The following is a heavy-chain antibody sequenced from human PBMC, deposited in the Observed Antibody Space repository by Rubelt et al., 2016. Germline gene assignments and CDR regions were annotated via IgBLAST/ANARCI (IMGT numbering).Heavy chain of an antibody. CDR2: ISHRGST. J-gene: IGHJ4*02. CDR3: ARDRDYYDSSGYYYGFAY. V-gene: IGHV4-38-2*02. CDR1: GYSISSGYY. Sequence: QVQLQESGPGLVKPSETLSLTCTVSGYSISSGYYWGWIRQPPGKGLEWIGSISHRGSTYYNPSLKSLATSSVDCSKNQFSLKLSAVTAADTAVYYCARDRDYYDSSGYYYGFAYWGQGTLVTVSS. D-gene: IGHD3-22*01.